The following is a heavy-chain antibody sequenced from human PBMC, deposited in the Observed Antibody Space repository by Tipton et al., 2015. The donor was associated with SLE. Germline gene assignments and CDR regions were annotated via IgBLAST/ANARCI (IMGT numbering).Heavy chain of an antibody. CDR1: GFTFSDYY. V-gene: IGHV3-11*01. J-gene: IGHJ5*02. CDR3: ARDPTPLEMVKTRGHWFDP. D-gene: IGHD5-18*01. CDR2: ISSSGSTI. Sequence: SLRLSCAASGFTFSDYYMSWIRQAPGKGLEWVSYISSSGSTIYYADSVKGRFTISRDNAKNSLYLQMNSLRAEDTAVYYCARDPTPLEMVKTRGHWFDPWGQGTLVTVSS.